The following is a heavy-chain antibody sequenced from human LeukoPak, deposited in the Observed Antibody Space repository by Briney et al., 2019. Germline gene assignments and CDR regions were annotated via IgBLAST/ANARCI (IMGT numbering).Heavy chain of an antibody. J-gene: IGHJ5*02. D-gene: IGHD2/OR15-2a*01. CDR1: GYSFTNYW. CDR3: ARNDYFENRGDNWFDP. Sequence: GESLKISCKASGYSFTNYWIGWVRQMPGKGLEWMGLIYPGDSDTIYSPSFQGQVTISADKSINTAYLQWSSLRASDTAMFYCARNDYFENRGDNWFDPWGQGTLVTVSS. CDR2: IYPGDSDT. V-gene: IGHV5-51*01.